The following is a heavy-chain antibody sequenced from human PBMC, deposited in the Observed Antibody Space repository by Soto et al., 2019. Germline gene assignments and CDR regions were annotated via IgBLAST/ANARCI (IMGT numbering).Heavy chain of an antibody. J-gene: IGHJ4*02. CDR1: GFTFSSYS. V-gene: IGHV3-48*01. CDR2: ISSSSSTI. Sequence: EVQLVESGGGLVQPGGSLRLSCAASGFTFSSYSMNWVRQAPGKGLEWVSYISSSSSTIYYADSVRGRFTISRDNAKNXXXXXXXXXXXXDTAVYYCAREGDYFAYWGQGTLVTVSS. CDR3: AREGDYFAY.